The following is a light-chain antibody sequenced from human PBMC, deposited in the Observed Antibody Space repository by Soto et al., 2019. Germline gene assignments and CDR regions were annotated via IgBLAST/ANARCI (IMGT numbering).Light chain of an antibody. Sequence: DIQMTTSPSTLSASVGDRVTITCRASENIEGWLAWYQQKPGKAPKLLLYHVSSLESGVPSRFSGSGSGTEFILTINGLQPDDFATNFCQQFKSGTWTFGQGTKVDIK. V-gene: IGKV1-5*01. J-gene: IGKJ1*01. CDR2: HVS. CDR1: ENIEGW. CDR3: QQFKSGTWT.